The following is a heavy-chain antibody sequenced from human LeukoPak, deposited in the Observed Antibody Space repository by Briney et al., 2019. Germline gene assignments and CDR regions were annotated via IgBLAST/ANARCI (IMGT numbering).Heavy chain of an antibody. CDR3: ASLSDWSYSFDY. D-gene: IGHD3/OR15-3a*01. CDR1: GGSFSGYY. CDR2: INHSGST. J-gene: IGHJ4*02. V-gene: IGHV4-34*01. Sequence: PSETLSLTCAVYGGSFSGYYWSWIRQPPGKGLEWIGEINHSGSTNYNPSLKSRVTISVDTSKNQFSLKLSSVTAADTAVYYCASLSDWSYSFDYWGQGTLVTVSS.